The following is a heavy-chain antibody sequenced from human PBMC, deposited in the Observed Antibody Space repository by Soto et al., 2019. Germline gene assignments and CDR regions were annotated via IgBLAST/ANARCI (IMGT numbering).Heavy chain of an antibody. CDR1: GGSISSYY. V-gene: IGHV4-59*08. Sequence: SETLSLTCTVSGGSISSYYWSWIRQPPGKGLEWIGYIYYSGSTNYNPSLKSRVTISVDTSKNQFSLKLSPVTAADTAVYYCARHADIYGSGSYYPNYYYYYMDVWGKGTTVTVSS. CDR2: IYYSGST. J-gene: IGHJ6*03. CDR3: ARHADIYGSGSYYPNYYYYYMDV. D-gene: IGHD3-10*01.